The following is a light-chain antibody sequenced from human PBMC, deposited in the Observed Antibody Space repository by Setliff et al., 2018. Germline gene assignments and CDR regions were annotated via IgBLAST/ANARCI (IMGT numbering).Light chain of an antibody. V-gene: IGLV2-14*01. Sequence: QSALTQPASVSGSPGQSITISCTGTCSDVGDYKYVSWYQQLPGKAPKLIIFEVSNRPSGIPNRFSGSKSGNTASLSISGLQAEDEADYYCSSYTSLSTRVFGTGTKGTVL. CDR3: SSYTSLSTRV. J-gene: IGLJ1*01. CDR2: EVS. CDR1: CSDVGDYKY.